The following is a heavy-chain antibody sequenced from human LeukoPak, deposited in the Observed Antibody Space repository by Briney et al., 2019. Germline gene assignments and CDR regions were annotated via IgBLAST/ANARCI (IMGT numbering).Heavy chain of an antibody. J-gene: IGHJ6*01. V-gene: IGHV4-59*01. CDR2: IYYNVLS. CDR1: VGSLSGYY. D-gene: IGHD1-1*01. Sequence: PPGTLSLTCMVSVGSLSGYYWSWIRQPPGTGREWIAYIYYNVLSNYNPSLKSRVIISVDSSKNQFSLKLTSVPAANTAVYYCAKILGTGPPMDVWGQGTTVTVSP. CDR3: AKILGTGPPMDV.